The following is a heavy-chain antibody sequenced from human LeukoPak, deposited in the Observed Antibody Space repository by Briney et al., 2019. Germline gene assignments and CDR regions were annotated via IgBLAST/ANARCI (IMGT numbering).Heavy chain of an antibody. Sequence: GGSLRLSCSASGFTFSSSGMHWVRQAPDKGLEWVSLISNDGSQKSYADSVKGRFTISRDNAKNTLYLQMNSLRAEDTAVYYCARDSAECTGGYCYLVSWGQGTLVTVSS. CDR2: ISNDGSQK. V-gene: IGHV3-30*03. D-gene: IGHD2-8*02. CDR1: GFTFSSSG. CDR3: ARDSAECTGGYCYLVS. J-gene: IGHJ4*02.